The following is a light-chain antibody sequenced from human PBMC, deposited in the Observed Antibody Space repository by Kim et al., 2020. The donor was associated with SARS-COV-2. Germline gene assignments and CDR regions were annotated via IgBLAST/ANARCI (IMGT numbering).Light chain of an antibody. CDR3: NSRDSSGNHVV. Sequence: ALGKTVRITCQGDSLIHYFASWAQKRPRQAPVVVIYGKNHRPSGIPDRFSGSSAGNTASFTITGAQAEDEADYYCNSRDSSGNHVVFGGGTQLTVL. CDR2: GKN. V-gene: IGLV3-19*01. CDR1: SLIHYF. J-gene: IGLJ2*01.